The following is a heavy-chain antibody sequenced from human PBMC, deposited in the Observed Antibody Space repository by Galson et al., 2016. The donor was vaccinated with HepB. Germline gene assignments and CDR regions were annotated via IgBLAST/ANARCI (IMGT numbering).Heavy chain of an antibody. CDR3: ARHRGRHSYNDCDY. V-gene: IGHV5-10-1*01. D-gene: IGHD5-24*01. CDR1: GYSFSSYW. Sequence: QSGAEVTEPGESLRISCKGSGYSFSSYWITWVRQRPGKGLEWIGRVDPGDSYGNYSPSFQGHVTISADKSISTASLQWTNLKASDTAMYYCARHRGRHSYNDCDYWGHGTPVTVSS. CDR2: VDPGDSYG. J-gene: IGHJ4*01.